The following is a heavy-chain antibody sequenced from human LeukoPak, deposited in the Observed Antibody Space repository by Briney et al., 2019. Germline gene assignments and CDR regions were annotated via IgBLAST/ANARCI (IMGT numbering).Heavy chain of an antibody. Sequence: GGSLRLSCAASGFTFSSYPMYWVRQAPGKGLEYVSAITHNGGSTYYANSVKGRFTISGDNSKNTLYLQMGSLRAEDMAVYYCARGRYCSNGVCQYFDYWGQGTLVTVSS. CDR3: ARGRYCSNGVCQYFDY. V-gene: IGHV3-64*01. J-gene: IGHJ4*02. CDR1: GFTFSSYP. CDR2: ITHNGGST. D-gene: IGHD2-8*01.